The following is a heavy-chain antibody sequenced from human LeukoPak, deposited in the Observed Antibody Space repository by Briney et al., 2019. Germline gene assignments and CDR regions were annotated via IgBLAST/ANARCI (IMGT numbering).Heavy chain of an antibody. D-gene: IGHD4-11*01. V-gene: IGHV3-7*01. CDR3: AREDHSNYNY. CDR2: IKQDGGEK. J-gene: IGHJ4*02. CDR1: GFPLSSYW. Sequence: GGSLRLSCAASGFPLSSYWMSWVRQAPGKGLEWVANIKQDGGEKFYVDSVKGRFTISRDNAKNSLYLQMNSLRAEDTAVYYCAREDHSNYNYWGQGTLVTVSS.